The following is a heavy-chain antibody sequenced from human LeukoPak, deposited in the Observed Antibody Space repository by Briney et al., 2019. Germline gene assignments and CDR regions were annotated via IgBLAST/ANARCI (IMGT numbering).Heavy chain of an antibody. CDR2: IGPTGSDR. J-gene: IGHJ4*02. D-gene: IGHD1-14*01. Sequence: GGSLRLSCTASGLTFSTSGFNWVRQAPGKGLEWVASIGPTGSDRYHADSIKGRFSISRDNANNFLYLQMNSLRAEDTAVYYCATETNGRHYDYWGQGTLLTVSS. V-gene: IGHV3-21*06. CDR3: ATETNGRHYDY. CDR1: GLTFSTSG.